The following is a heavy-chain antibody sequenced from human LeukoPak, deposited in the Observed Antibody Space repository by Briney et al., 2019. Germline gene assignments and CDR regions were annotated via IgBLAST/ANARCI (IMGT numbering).Heavy chain of an antibody. CDR3: ASSGNAAAAGTGWFDP. CDR2: FDPEDGET. D-gene: IGHD6-13*01. Sequence: GASVKVSCKVSGYTLTELSMHWVRQAPGKGLEWMGGFDPEDGETIYAQKFQGRVTMTEDTSTDTAYMELSSLRSEDTAVYYCASSGNAAAAGTGWFDPWGQGTLVTVSS. J-gene: IGHJ5*02. V-gene: IGHV1-24*01. CDR1: GYTLTELS.